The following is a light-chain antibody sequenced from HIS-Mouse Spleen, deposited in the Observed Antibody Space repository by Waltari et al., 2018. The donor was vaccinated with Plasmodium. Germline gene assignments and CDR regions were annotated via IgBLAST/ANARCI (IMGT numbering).Light chain of an antibody. CDR2: EDS. Sequence: SYELTQPPSVSVSPGQTPRITCSGAAVPNKSSDWYQQKSGQAPVLVIYEDSKRPSGIPERFSGSSSGTMATLTISGAQVEDEADYYCYSTDSSGNHRVFGGGTKLTVL. CDR1: AVPNKS. J-gene: IGLJ3*02. CDR3: YSTDSSGNHRV. V-gene: IGLV3-10*01.